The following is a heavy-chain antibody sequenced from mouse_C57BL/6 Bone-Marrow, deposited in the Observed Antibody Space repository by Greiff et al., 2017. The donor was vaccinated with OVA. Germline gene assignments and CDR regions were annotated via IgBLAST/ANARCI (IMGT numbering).Heavy chain of an antibody. D-gene: IGHD2-5*01. Sequence: SGAELVRPGASVKLSCTASGFNIKDDYMHWVKQRPEQGLEWIGWIDPENGDTEYASKFQGKATITADTSSNTAYLQLSSLTSEDTAVYYCTTRSNYWYFDGWGTGTTVTVSS. CDR3: TTRSNYWYFDG. CDR1: GFNIKDDY. V-gene: IGHV14-4*01. CDR2: IDPENGDT. J-gene: IGHJ1*03.